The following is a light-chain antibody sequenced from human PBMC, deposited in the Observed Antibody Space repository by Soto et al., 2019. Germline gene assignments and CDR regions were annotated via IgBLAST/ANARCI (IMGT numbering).Light chain of an antibody. CDR1: SSDVGGYNY. CDR3: SSYTSSSTFVL. Sequence: QSALTQPASVSGSPGQSITISCTGTSSDVGGYNYVSWYQQHPGKAPKLMIYDVSNRPSGVSNRFSGSKSGNTASLTISGLQSEDEADYCCSSYTSSSTFVLFGGGTQLTVL. CDR2: DVS. V-gene: IGLV2-14*01. J-gene: IGLJ2*01.